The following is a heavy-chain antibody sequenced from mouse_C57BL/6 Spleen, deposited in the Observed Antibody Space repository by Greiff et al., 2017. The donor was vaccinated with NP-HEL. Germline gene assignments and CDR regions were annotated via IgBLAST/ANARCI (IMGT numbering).Heavy chain of an antibody. Sequence: VQLQQSGPELVKPGASVKIPCKASGYTFTDYNMDWVKQSHGKSLEWIGDINPNNGGTIYNQKFKGKATLTVDKSSSTAYMELRSLTSEDTAVYYCARNYYGSSYVDWYFDVWGTGTTVTVSS. CDR2: INPNNGGT. J-gene: IGHJ1*03. D-gene: IGHD1-1*01. CDR3: ARNYYGSSYVDWYFDV. V-gene: IGHV1-18*01. CDR1: GYTFTDYN.